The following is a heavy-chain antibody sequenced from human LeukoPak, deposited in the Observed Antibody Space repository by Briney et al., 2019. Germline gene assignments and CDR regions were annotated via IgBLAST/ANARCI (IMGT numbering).Heavy chain of an antibody. CDR3: RGANCSGGSCPMWFDP. CDR2: ISYDGSNK. Sequence: GGSLRLSCAASGFTFSSYAMHWVRQAPGKGLEWVAVISYDGSNKYYADSVKGRFTISRGNSKNTLYLQMNSLRAEDTAVYYCRGANCSGGSCPMWFDPWGQGTLVTVSS. D-gene: IGHD2-15*01. CDR1: GFTFSSYA. J-gene: IGHJ5*02. V-gene: IGHV3-30-3*01.